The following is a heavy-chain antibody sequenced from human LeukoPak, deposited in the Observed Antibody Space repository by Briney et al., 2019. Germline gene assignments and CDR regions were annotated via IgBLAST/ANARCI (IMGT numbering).Heavy chain of an antibody. CDR1: GGSISSSSYY. CDR3: ARDGSGGYYYHYMDV. V-gene: IGHV4-39*07. D-gene: IGHD3-10*01. Sequence: SETLSLTCTVSGGSISSSSYYWGWIRQPPGRGLEWIGSIYYSGSTYYNPSLKSRVTISVDTSKNRFSLKLSSVTAADTAVYYCARDGSGGYYYHYMDVWGKGTMVTVSS. CDR2: IYYSGST. J-gene: IGHJ6*03.